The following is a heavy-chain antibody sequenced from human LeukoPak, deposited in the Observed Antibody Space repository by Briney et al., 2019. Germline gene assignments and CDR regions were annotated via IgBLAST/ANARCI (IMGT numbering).Heavy chain of an antibody. CDR3: ARSASGWYYFDY. D-gene: IGHD6-19*01. Sequence: GGSLRLSCAASGFTSSNHDMNWVRRAPGKGLEWVSYISSSSGVTVYYADSVKGRFTISKDNAKNSLYLQMNSLRAEDTAVYYCARSASGWYYFDYWGQGTLVTVSS. V-gene: IGHV3-48*03. CDR2: ISSSSGVTV. J-gene: IGHJ4*02. CDR1: GFTSSNHD.